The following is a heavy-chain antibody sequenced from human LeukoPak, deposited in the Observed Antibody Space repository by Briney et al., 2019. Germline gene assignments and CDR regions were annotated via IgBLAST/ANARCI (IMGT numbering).Heavy chain of an antibody. V-gene: IGHV1-2*06. CDR1: GYTFSGYY. Sequence: GASVKVSCKASGYTFSGYYMHWVRQAPVQGLEWMGRINPNSGGTNYAQKFQGRVTMTRDTSISTAYMELSRLRSDDTAVYYCARYSAWESFDYWGQGTLVTVSS. CDR3: ARYSAWESFDY. J-gene: IGHJ4*02. CDR2: INPNSGGT. D-gene: IGHD1-26*01.